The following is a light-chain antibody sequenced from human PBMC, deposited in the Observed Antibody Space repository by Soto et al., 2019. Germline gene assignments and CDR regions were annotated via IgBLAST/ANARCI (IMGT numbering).Light chain of an antibody. CDR3: QQYDKWPYT. V-gene: IGKV3-15*01. CDR1: QSVGSN. Sequence: EIVLTQSPATLSVSPGERATRSCRPSQSVGSNLAWYQQKPGQAPRLLMYGAFIRAPGFPVRFRGTASGSEFTLTISSLQSEDGALYYCQQYDKWPYTFGQGTKVDTK. J-gene: IGKJ2*01. CDR2: GAF.